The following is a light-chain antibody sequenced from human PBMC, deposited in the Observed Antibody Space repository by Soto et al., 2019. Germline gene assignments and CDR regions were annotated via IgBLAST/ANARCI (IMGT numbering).Light chain of an antibody. V-gene: IGLV2-14*03. CDR1: SSDVGDYNF. Sequence: QSVLTQPASVSGSLGQSITISCTGTSSDVGDYNFVSWYQHHPGKAPKLMIYDVNNRPSGVSNRFSGSKSGNTASLTISGLQAEDEADYYCSSYTSFSTRMFGGGTKLTVL. CDR3: SSYTSFSTRM. J-gene: IGLJ3*02. CDR2: DVN.